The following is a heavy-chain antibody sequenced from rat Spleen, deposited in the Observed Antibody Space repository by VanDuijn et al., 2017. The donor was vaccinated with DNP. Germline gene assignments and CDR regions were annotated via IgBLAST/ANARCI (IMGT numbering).Heavy chain of an antibody. D-gene: IGHD1-11*01. CDR2: ILYDGGRT. Sequence: EVQLVESGGGLLQPGRSLKLSCATSGFTFSDCNMAWVRQAPKKGLGWVATILYDGGRTYYRNSVKGRFTISRDNAKSTLYLQMDSLRSEDTATYYCTTFEGRDAWGQGTSVTVSS. J-gene: IGHJ4*01. V-gene: IGHV5S10*01. CDR1: GFTFSDCN. CDR3: TTFEGRDA.